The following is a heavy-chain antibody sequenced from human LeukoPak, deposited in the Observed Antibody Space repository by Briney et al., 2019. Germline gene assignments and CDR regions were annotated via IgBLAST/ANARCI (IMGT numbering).Heavy chain of an antibody. D-gene: IGHD6-19*01. CDR2: IYYSGSI. CDR1: GYSISSSNW. Sequence: SDTLSLTCAVSGYSISSSNWWGWIRQPPGKGLGWIGYIYYSGSIYYNTSLKSRVTMSVDTSKNQFSLKLSSVTAVDTAVYYCARKAYSSGWYVGDWGQGTLVTVSS. CDR3: ARKAYSSGWYVGD. J-gene: IGHJ4*02. V-gene: IGHV4-28*05.